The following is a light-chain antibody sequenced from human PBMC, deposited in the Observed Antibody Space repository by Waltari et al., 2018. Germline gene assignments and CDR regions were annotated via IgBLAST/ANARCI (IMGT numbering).Light chain of an antibody. CDR1: TSHIGAYDL. V-gene: IGLV2-14*01. CDR2: EVK. CDR3: ASYVNSFALV. Sequence: HSALTQPASVSGSPGQSISISCAGTTSHIGAYDLVSWYQKYPGKAPKLIIYEVKNRPSDISPRFSASKSGDTASLTISGLQAEDEAEYYCASYVNSFALVFGGGTKVSVL. J-gene: IGLJ2*01.